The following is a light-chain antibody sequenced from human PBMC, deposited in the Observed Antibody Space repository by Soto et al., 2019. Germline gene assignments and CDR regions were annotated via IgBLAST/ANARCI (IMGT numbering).Light chain of an antibody. V-gene: IGLV2-14*01. CDR3: MSYTTSIIYV. CDR2: DVT. J-gene: IGLJ1*01. CDR1: SSDVGFYNH. Sequence: QSVLTQPASVYGSPGQSITISCTGTSSDVGFYNHVSWYQQHPGKAPKLMISDVTNRPSGVSDRFSGSKSGNTASLTISGLQTEDEADYYCMSYTTSIIYVFGSGTKVTVL.